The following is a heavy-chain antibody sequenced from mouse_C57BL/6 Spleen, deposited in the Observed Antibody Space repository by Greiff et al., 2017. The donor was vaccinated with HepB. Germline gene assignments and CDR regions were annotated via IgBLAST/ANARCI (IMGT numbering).Heavy chain of an antibody. Sequence: QVQLKQPGAELVRPGSSVKLSCKASGYTFTSYWMHWVKQRPLQGLEWIGNIDPSDSETHYNQKFKDKATLTVDKSSSTAYMQLSSLTSEDSAVYYCARGGDYGYFDVWGTGTTVTVSS. CDR1: GYTFTSYW. CDR2: IDPSDSET. J-gene: IGHJ1*03. V-gene: IGHV1-52*01. D-gene: IGHD2-13*01. CDR3: ARGGDYGYFDV.